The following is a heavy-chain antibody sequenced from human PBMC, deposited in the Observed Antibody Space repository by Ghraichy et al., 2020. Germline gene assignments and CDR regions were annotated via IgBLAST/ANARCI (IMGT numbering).Heavy chain of an antibody. V-gene: IGHV4-61*01. Sequence: SETLSLTCTVSGGSVSSGSYYWSWIRQPPGKGLEWIGCIYYSGSTNYNPSLKSRVTISVDTSKNQISLKLSSVTVADTAVYYWARDRDADGSGYYPLHDAFDIWGQGTMVTVSS. CDR1: GGSVSSGSYY. D-gene: IGHD3-22*01. CDR3: ARDRDADGSGYYPLHDAFDI. J-gene: IGHJ3*02. CDR2: IYYSGST.